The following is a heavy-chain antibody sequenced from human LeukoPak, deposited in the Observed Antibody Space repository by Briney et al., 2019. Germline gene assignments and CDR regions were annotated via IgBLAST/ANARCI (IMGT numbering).Heavy chain of an antibody. V-gene: IGHV3-30*04. D-gene: IGHD3-9*01. J-gene: IGHJ4*02. CDR3: ARASPNYDILTGYYGY. Sequence: GGSLRFSCAASGFTFSSYAMHWVRQAPGKGLEWVAVISYDGSNKYYADSVKGRFTISRDNSKNTLYLQMNSLRAEDTAVYYCARASPNYDILTGYYGYWGQGTLVTVSS. CDR1: GFTFSSYA. CDR2: ISYDGSNK.